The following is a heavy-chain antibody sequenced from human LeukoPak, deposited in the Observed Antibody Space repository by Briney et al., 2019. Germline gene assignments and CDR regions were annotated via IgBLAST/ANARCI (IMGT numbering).Heavy chain of an antibody. CDR1: GGSISSYY. Sequence: SETLSLTCTVSGGSISSYYWSWIRQPPGKGLEWIGYIYYSGSTNYNPSLKSRVTISVDTSKNQFSLKLSSVTAADTAVYYCARGTRGYSSAFYFDYWGQGTLVTVSS. CDR2: IYYSGST. J-gene: IGHJ4*02. CDR3: ARGTRGYSSAFYFDY. D-gene: IGHD6-19*01. V-gene: IGHV4-59*01.